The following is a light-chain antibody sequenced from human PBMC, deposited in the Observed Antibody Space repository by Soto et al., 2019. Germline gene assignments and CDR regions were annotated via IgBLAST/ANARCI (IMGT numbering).Light chain of an antibody. CDR2: GAS. Sequence: DIRMTQSPSTLSASVGDRVTITCRASQNILSWLAWYQQKQGKAPKLLIYGASSLQSGVPSRFRGSGYGTGLTLTISSMQTDDFATYYCQQYGSYSWTFGHGTKVDIK. V-gene: IGKV1-5*01. CDR1: QNILSW. J-gene: IGKJ1*01. CDR3: QQYGSYSWT.